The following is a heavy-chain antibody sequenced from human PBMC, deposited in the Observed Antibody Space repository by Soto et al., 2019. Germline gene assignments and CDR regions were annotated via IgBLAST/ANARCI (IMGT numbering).Heavy chain of an antibody. CDR2: ISGSGIST. Sequence: GGSLRLSCAASRFTFSSFAMSWVRQAPGKGLEWVSAISGSGISTYYADSVRGRFTISRDNSKNTLYLQMNSLRAEDTAVYYCAKGAGFYPYYYGMDVWGQGTTVTVSS. CDR3: AKGAGFYPYYYGMDV. V-gene: IGHV3-23*01. CDR1: RFTFSSFA. J-gene: IGHJ6*02. D-gene: IGHD3-16*02.